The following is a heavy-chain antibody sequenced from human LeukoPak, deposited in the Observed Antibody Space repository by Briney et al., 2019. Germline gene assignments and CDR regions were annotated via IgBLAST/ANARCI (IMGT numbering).Heavy chain of an antibody. J-gene: IGHJ4*02. CDR2: IGTSSSTI. Sequence: GGSLRLSCAASGFTFSSYWMSWVRQAPGKGLEWVSYIGTSSSTIYYADSVKGRFTISRDNAKHSLYLQMNSLRDEDTAVYYCARHDYGGNSGDYWGQGTLVTVSS. V-gene: IGHV3-48*02. CDR1: GFTFSSYW. D-gene: IGHD4-23*01. CDR3: ARHDYGGNSGDY.